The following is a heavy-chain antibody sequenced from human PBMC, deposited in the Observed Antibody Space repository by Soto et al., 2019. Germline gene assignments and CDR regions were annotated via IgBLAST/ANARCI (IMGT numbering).Heavy chain of an antibody. J-gene: IGHJ4*02. D-gene: IGHD6-6*01. V-gene: IGHV3-21*01. Sequence: EVQLVESGGGLVKPGGSLRLSCAASGFTFSSYSMNWVRQAPGKGLEWVSSISSSSSYIYYADSVKGRFTISRDNAKNSLYLQMNSLRAEDAAVYYCAGDGVYSSSSDFDYWGQGTLVTVSS. CDR3: AGDGVYSSSSDFDY. CDR1: GFTFSSYS. CDR2: ISSSSSYI.